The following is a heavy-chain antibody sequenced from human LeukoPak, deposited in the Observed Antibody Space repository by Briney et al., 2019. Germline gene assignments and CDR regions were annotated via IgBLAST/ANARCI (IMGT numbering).Heavy chain of an antibody. Sequence: PGGSLRLSCAASGFTFSSYSMNWVRQAPGKGLEWVSYISSSSSTIYYADSVKGRFTISRDNAKNSLYLQMNSLRDKDTAVYYCARPYDGAFDIWGQGTMVTVSS. D-gene: IGHD3-22*01. CDR3: ARPYDGAFDI. CDR2: ISSSSSTI. V-gene: IGHV3-48*02. J-gene: IGHJ3*02. CDR1: GFTFSSYS.